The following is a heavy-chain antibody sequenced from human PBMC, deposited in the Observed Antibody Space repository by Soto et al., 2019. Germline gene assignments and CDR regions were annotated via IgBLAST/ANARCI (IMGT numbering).Heavy chain of an antibody. Sequence: PGGSLRLSCAASGFTFSSYAMSWVRQAPGKGLEWVSAISGSGGSTYYADSVKGRFTISRDNSKNTLHLQMNSLRAEDTAVYYCAKDRLRYFDWLLFGPGDYWGQGTLVTVSS. J-gene: IGHJ4*02. CDR2: ISGSGGST. D-gene: IGHD3-9*01. V-gene: IGHV3-23*01. CDR3: AKDRLRYFDWLLFGPGDY. CDR1: GFTFSSYA.